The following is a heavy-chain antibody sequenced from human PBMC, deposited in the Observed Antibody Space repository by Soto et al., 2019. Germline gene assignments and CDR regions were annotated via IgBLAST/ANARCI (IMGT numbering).Heavy chain of an antibody. J-gene: IGHJ6*01. CDR2: ISSSSSYI. CDR3: ARDIYDFWSGSIYYYYYGIDA. CDR1: GVTFCSYG. V-gene: IGHV3-21*01. D-gene: IGHD3-3*01. Sequence: PGGCLGLCCAACGVTFCSYGVNWVRQAPGKGLEEVSSISSSSSYIYYADSVKGRFTISRDNAKNSLYLQMNSLRAEDTAVYYCARDIYDFWSGSIYYYYYGIDAWGQGATVTVSS.